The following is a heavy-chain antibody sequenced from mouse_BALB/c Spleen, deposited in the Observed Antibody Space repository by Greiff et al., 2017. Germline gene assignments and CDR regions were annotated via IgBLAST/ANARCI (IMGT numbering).Heavy chain of an antibody. D-gene: IGHD2-4*01. V-gene: IGHV1-7*01. J-gene: IGHJ2*01. Sequence: VQLQQSGAELAKPGASVKMSCKASGYTFTSYWMHWVKQRPGQGLEWIGYINPSTGYTEYNQKFKDKATLTADKSSSTAYMQLSSLTSEDSAVYYCARVREITTVDYWGQGTTLTVSS. CDR1: GYTFTSYW. CDR2: INPSTGYT. CDR3: ARVREITTVDY.